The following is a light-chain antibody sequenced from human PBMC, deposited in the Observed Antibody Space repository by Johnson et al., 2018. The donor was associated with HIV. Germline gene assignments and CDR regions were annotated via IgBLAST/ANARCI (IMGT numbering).Light chain of an antibody. CDR3: GTWDISLISYV. J-gene: IGLJ1*01. CDR2: DNN. V-gene: IGLV1-51*01. Sequence: QSVLTQPPSVSAAPGQKVTISCSGSSSNIGNNYVSWYQQLPGTAPKLLIYDNNKRPSGIPDRFSGSKSGTSATLGITGIQTGDEADYYCGTWDISLISYVFGTGTKVTVL. CDR1: SSNIGNNY.